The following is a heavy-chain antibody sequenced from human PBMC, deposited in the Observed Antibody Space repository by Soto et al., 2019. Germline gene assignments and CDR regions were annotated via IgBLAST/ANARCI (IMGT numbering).Heavy chain of an antibody. V-gene: IGHV3-23*01. CDR1: GFTFSSYA. CDR2: ISGSGGST. Sequence: PGGSLRLSCAASGFTFSSYAMSWVRQAPGKGLEWVSAISGSGGSTYYADSVKGRFTISRGNSKNTLYLQMNSLRAEDTAVYYCAKEIHYDSSGYYYDFAFDIWGQGTMVTVSS. J-gene: IGHJ3*02. D-gene: IGHD3-22*01. CDR3: AKEIHYDSSGYYYDFAFDI.